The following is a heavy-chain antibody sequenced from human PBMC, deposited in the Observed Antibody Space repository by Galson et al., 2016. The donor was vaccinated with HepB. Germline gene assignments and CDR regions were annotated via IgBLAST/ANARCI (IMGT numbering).Heavy chain of an antibody. CDR3: ARAVLTEAGTRWYFDL. J-gene: IGHJ2*01. D-gene: IGHD6-13*01. CDR2: IGPSGGGA. Sequence: FLRLSCAASGFTFSSYAMSWVRQAPGKGLEWVSGIGPSGGGAYYGDSVQGRVTMSRDNSKNTLYLHMNSLRAEDTALYYCARAVLTEAGTRWYFDLWGLGTLLTVSS. V-gene: IGHV3-23*01. CDR1: GFTFSSYA.